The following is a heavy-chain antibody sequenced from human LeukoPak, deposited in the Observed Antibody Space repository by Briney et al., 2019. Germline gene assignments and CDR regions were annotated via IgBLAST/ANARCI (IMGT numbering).Heavy chain of an antibody. J-gene: IGHJ6*04. CDR2: IIPIFGTA. Sequence: SVKVSCKASGGTFSSYAFSWVRQAPGQGLEWMGGIIPIFGTANYAQKFQGRVTITADESTSTAYMELSSLRSEDTAVYYCARVPYSSGWTNYYYYGMDVWGKGTTVTVSS. CDR1: GGTFSSYA. V-gene: IGHV1-69*13. CDR3: ARVPYSSGWTNYYYYGMDV. D-gene: IGHD6-19*01.